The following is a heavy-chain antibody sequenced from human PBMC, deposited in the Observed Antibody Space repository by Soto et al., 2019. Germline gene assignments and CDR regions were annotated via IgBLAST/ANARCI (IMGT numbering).Heavy chain of an antibody. CDR1: EFTFSTYA. V-gene: IGHV3-23*01. Sequence: WWSLRLSCSASEFTFSTYAMSWFRQAPGKGLEWVSAISGSGGSTYYADSVKGRFTISRDTSKNTLYLQMNSLRAEDTALYYCAKSYSSNWYDYFDYWGQGTLVTVSS. CDR3: AKSYSSNWYDYFDY. D-gene: IGHD6-13*01. J-gene: IGHJ4*02. CDR2: ISGSGGST.